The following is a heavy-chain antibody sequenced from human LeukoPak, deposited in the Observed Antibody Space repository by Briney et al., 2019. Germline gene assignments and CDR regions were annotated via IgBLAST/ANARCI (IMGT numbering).Heavy chain of an antibody. J-gene: IGHJ5*02. CDR2: IYYSGST. D-gene: IGHD3-3*01. Sequence: SETLSLTCTVSGGSISSSSYYWGWIRQPPGKGLEWIGSIYYSGSTYYNPSLKSRVTISVDTSKNQFSLKLSSVTAADTAVYYCARQGNDDFWSGYTLYNWFDPWGQGTLVTVSS. V-gene: IGHV4-39*01. CDR1: GGSISSSSYY. CDR3: ARQGNDDFWSGYTLYNWFDP.